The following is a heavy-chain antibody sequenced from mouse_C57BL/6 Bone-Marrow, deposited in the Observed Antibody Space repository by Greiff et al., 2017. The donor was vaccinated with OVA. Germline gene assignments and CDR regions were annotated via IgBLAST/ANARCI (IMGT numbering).Heavy chain of an antibody. CDR2: IDPENGDT. CDR3: TPYRY. V-gene: IGHV14-4*01. J-gene: IGHJ2*01. CDR1: GFNIKDDY. Sequence: EVKLQQSGAELVRPGASVKLSCTASGFNIKDDYMHWVKERPEQGLEWIGWIDPENGDTEYASKFQGKATITADKSSKTVYLHLSSLTSEDTAVYYSTPYRYWGRGTTLTVSS.